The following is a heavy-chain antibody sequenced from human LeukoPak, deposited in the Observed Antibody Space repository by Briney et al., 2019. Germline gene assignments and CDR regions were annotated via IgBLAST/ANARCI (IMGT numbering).Heavy chain of an antibody. CDR2: IYYSGST. D-gene: IGHD3-10*01. J-gene: IGHJ4*02. CDR1: GGSISSYY. Sequence: PSETLSLTCTVSGGSISSYYWSWIRQPPGKGLEWIGYIYYSGSTNYNPSLKSRVTISVDTSKNQFSLKLSSVTAADTAVYYCARGVRRVDFDYWGQGTLVTVSS. CDR3: ARGVRRVDFDY. V-gene: IGHV4-59*01.